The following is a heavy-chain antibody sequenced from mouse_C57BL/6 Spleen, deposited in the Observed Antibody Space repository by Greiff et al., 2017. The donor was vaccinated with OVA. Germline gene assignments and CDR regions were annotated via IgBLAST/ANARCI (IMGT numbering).Heavy chain of an antibody. CDR2: IYPGSGNT. CDR3: AALYDYDGYFDY. V-gene: IGHV1-76*01. Sequence: VQLQQSGAELVRPGASVKLSCKASGYTFTDYYINWVKQRPGQGLEWIARIYPGSGNTYYNEKFKGKATLTAEKSSSTAYMQLSSLTSEDSAVYFCAALYDYDGYFDYWGQGTTLTVSS. D-gene: IGHD2-4*01. J-gene: IGHJ2*01. CDR1: GYTFTDYY.